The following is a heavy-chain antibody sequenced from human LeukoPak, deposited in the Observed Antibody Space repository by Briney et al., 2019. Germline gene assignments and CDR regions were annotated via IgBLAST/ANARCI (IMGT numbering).Heavy chain of an antibody. J-gene: IGHJ4*02. CDR3: AKEGVVAAAGTLRFDY. CDR1: GFTFSNYG. CDR2: ISYDGSNK. V-gene: IGHV3-30*18. Sequence: SGRSLRLSCAASGFTFSNYGMHWVRQAPGKGLEWVAVISYDGSNKCYADSVKGRSAISRDGSKNTLSLQMNSLRAEDTAVYYCAKEGVVAAAGTLRFDYWGQGTLVTVSS. D-gene: IGHD6-13*01.